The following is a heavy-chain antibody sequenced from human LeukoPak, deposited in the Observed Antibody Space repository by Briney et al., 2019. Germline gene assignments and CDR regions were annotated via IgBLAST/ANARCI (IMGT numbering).Heavy chain of an antibody. V-gene: IGHV4-39*07. Sequence: SETLSLTCTVSGGSISSSSYYWGWIRQPPGKGLEWIGSIYYSGSTYYNPSLKSRVTISVDTSKNQFSLKLSSVTAADTAVYYCARVSMAAAGPVALDYWGQGTLVTVSS. CDR2: IYYSGST. CDR3: ARVSMAAAGPVALDY. J-gene: IGHJ4*02. CDR1: GGSISSSSYY. D-gene: IGHD6-13*01.